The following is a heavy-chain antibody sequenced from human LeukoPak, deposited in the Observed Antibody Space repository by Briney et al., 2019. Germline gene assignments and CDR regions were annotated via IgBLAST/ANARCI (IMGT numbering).Heavy chain of an antibody. J-gene: IGHJ5*02. D-gene: IGHD3-3*02. V-gene: IGHV3-13*04. Sequence: GGSLRLSCAASGFTFSTYDMHWVRQPTGEGLQWVSGIGSGGDTYYLGSVKGRFTISRENAKNSLYLQMNSLRAGDTAVYFCARGSHLGFAPWGQGTLVTVSS. CDR2: IGSGGDT. CDR3: ARGSHLGFAP. CDR1: GFTFSTYD.